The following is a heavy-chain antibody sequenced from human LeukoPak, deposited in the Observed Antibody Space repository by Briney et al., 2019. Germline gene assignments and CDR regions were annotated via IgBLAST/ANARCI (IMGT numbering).Heavy chain of an antibody. CDR1: GGSISSYY. Sequence: SETLSLTCTVPGGSISSYYWSWIRQPPGKGLEWIGYIYYSGSTNYNPSLKSRVTISVDTSKNQFSLKLSSVTAADTAVYYCAGLPGTRGSYYYYYGMDVWGQGTTVTVSS. CDR3: AGLPGTRGSYYYYYGMDV. V-gene: IGHV4-59*08. CDR2: IYYSGST. D-gene: IGHD3-10*01. J-gene: IGHJ6*02.